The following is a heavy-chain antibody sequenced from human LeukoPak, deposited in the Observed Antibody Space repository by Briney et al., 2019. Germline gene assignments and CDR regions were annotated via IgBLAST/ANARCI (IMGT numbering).Heavy chain of an antibody. V-gene: IGHV1-69*01. D-gene: IGHD6-19*01. CDR1: GGTFSSYA. CDR2: IIPIFGTA. Sequence: GGSLRVSCAASGGTFSSYAISWVRQAPGQGLEWMGGIIPIFGTANYAQKFQGRVTITADESTSTAYMELSSLRAEDTAVYYCARTVADGDAFDIWGQGTMLTVSS. J-gene: IGHJ3*02. CDR3: ARTVADGDAFDI.